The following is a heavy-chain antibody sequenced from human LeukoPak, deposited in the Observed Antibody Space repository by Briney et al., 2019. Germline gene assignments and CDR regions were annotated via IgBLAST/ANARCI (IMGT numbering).Heavy chain of an antibody. J-gene: IGHJ4*02. D-gene: IGHD4-17*01. CDR2: INGDGRTT. CDR1: GFTFSSYW. Sequence: GGSLRLSCAASGFTFSSYWMHWVRQVPGKGLVWVSGINGDGRTTGYADSVKGRFTISRDKAKNTLYLQMNSLRAEDTAVYFRAREGAMVTYDFWGQGTLVTVSS. V-gene: IGHV3-74*01. CDR3: AREGAMVTYDF.